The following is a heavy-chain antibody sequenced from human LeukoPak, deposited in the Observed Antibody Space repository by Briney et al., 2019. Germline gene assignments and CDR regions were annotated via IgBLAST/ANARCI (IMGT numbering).Heavy chain of an antibody. CDR1: GGTFSSYT. CDR3: ARTPLISSTHFDY. J-gene: IGHJ4*02. V-gene: IGHV1-69*02. Sequence: ASVKVSCKASGGTFSSYTISWVRQAPGQGLEWMGRIIPILGIANYAQKFQGRVTITADKSTSTTYMELSSLRSEDTAVDFCARTPLISSTHFDYWGQGTLVTVSS. CDR2: IIPILGIA. D-gene: IGHD6-6*01.